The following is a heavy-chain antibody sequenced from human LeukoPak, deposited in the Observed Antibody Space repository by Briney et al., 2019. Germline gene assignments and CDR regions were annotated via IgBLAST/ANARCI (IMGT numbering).Heavy chain of an antibody. CDR1: GYLFSDYW. CDR3: GTHVGDSGNHGSVVATYY. V-gene: IGHV5-51*01. CDR2: IYPGDSDI. D-gene: IGHD1-26*01. J-gene: IGHJ4*02. Sequence: GESLKISCKGSGYLFSDYWIGWVRQMPGKGLEWMGIIYPGDSDIRYSPSFQGQVTISADKSISIAYLQWSSLKASDTAMYYCGTHVGDSGNHGSVVATYYWGQGTLVTVSS.